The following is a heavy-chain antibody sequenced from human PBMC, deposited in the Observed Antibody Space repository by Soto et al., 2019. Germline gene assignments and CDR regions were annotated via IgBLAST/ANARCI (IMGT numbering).Heavy chain of an antibody. J-gene: IGHJ6*03. CDR3: ARDLSWGSNWYYYMDV. Sequence: EVQLVESGGGLVQPGGSLRLSCATSGFILSDCAMNWVRQAPGKGLEWVSDLSSSSSVIDYADSVKGRFTVSRDNARNSLYLQMNSLRAEDTAVYYCARDLSWGSNWYYYMDVWGKGTKVTVSS. V-gene: IGHV3-48*01. D-gene: IGHD7-27*01. CDR1: GFILSDCA. CDR2: LSSSSSVI.